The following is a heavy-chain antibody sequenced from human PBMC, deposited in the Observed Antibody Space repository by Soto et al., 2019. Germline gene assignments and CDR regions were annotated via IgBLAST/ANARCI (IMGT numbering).Heavy chain of an antibody. J-gene: IGHJ1*01. D-gene: IGHD1-26*01. CDR2: ISSGSDTI. CDR1: GFTFGDYG. V-gene: IGHV3-48*02. Sequence: EVQLVESGGGLVQPGGSLTLSCAASGFTFGDYGVTVVRQAPGKGRELISYISSGSDTIYYADSVEGRFTISRDNANNSLFLQMNRLRDEDSAVDYCTRVYRTWEDKSWGRGTLVTVSS. CDR3: TRVYRTWEDKS.